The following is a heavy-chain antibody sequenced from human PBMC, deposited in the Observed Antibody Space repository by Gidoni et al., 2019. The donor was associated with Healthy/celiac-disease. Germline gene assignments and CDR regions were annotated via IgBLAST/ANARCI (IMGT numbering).Heavy chain of an antibody. Sequence: QLQLVQSGAEVKKPGASVKVSCKASGYTFTSYYMHWVRQAPGQGLEWMGIINPSGGSTSYAQKFQGRVTMTRDTSTSTVYMELSSLRSEDTAVYYCARARPWSSTSRLKSGGFFHYYGMDVWGQGTTVTVSS. CDR1: GYTFTSYY. CDR2: INPSGGST. J-gene: IGHJ6*02. V-gene: IGHV1-46*01. D-gene: IGHD2-2*01. CDR3: ARARPWSSTSRLKSGGFFHYYGMDV.